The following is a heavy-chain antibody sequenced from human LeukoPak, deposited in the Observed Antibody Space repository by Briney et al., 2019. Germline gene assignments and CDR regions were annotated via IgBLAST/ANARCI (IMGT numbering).Heavy chain of an antibody. CDR2: IYYSGST. CDR1: GGSISSYY. J-gene: IGHJ4*02. CDR3: ARLGPGGHGEFDY. D-gene: IGHD3-10*01. Sequence: SETLSLTCTVSGGSISSYYWNWIRQPPGKGLEWIGYIYYSGSTNYNPSLKSRVTISVHTSKTQFSLKLTSVTAADTAVYYCARLGPGGHGEFDYWGQGTLVTVSS. V-gene: IGHV4-59*01.